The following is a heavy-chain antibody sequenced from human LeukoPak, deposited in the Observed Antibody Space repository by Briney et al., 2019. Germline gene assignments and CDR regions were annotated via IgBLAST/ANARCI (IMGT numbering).Heavy chain of an antibody. CDR2: IYTSGST. D-gene: IGHD2-21*02. Sequence: KPSETLSLTCTVSGGSISSYYWSWIRQPAGKGLEWIGRIYTSGSTNYNPSLKSRVTMSVDTSKNQFSKNQFSLKLSSVTAADTAVYYCARGGCSGDCYHIGGHNWFDPWGQGTLVTVSS. V-gene: IGHV4-4*07. CDR1: GGSISSYY. CDR3: ARGGCSGDCYHIGGHNWFDP. J-gene: IGHJ5*02.